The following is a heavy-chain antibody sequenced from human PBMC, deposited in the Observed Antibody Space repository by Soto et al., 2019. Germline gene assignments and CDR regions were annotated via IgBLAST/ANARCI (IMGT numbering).Heavy chain of an antibody. CDR1: GFTFSRFT. Sequence: QVQLVESGGGVVQPGRSLRLSCAASGFTFSRFTMHWVRQAPGKGLEWVAAISYDGSKKYYADSVKGRFTISRDNSTNTLYLQMTSLRAEDRGVYYCAKTVAAAAPFDCWGQGTQVTVSS. D-gene: IGHD6-13*01. V-gene: IGHV3-30-3*02. J-gene: IGHJ4*02. CDR2: ISYDGSKK. CDR3: AKTVAAAAPFDC.